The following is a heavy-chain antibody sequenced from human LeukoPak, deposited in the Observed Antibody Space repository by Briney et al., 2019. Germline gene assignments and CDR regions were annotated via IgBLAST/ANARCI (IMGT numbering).Heavy chain of an antibody. Sequence: ASVKVSCKASGYTFTSYYMHWVRQAPGQGLEWMGIINPSGGSTSYAQKFQGRVTMTWDTSTSTVYMELSSLRSEDTAVYYCARSNYVGPPFDYWGQGTLVTVSS. J-gene: IGHJ4*02. CDR2: INPSGGST. CDR3: ARSNYVGPPFDY. V-gene: IGHV1-46*01. CDR1: GYTFTSYY. D-gene: IGHD1-7*01.